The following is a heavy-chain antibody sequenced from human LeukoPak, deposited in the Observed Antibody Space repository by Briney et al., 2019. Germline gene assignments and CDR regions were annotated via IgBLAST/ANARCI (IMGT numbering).Heavy chain of an antibody. CDR2: ISDSGGST. J-gene: IGHJ4*02. CDR3: ATTYCTNGVCYPFDY. CDR1: GSTFSSYA. Sequence: RSGGSLRLSCAASGSTFSSYAMSWVRRAPGKGLEWVSAISDSGGSTCYADSVKGRFTISRDNSKNTLYLQMNSLRAEDTAVYYCATTYCTNGVCYPFDYWGQGTLVTVSS. D-gene: IGHD2-8*01. V-gene: IGHV3-23*01.